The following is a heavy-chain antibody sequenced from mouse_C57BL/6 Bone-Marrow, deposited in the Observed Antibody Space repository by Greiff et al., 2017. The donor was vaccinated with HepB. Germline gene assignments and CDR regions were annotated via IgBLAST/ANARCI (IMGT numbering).Heavy chain of an antibody. CDR2: IDPSDSET. Sequence: QVQLKQPGAELVRPGSSVKLSCKASGYTFTSYWMHWVKQRPIQGLEWIGNIDPSDSETHYNQKFKDKATLTVDKYSSTAYMQLSSLTSEDSEVYYCARDYYGRSYDYAIDYWGQGTSVTVSS. CDR3: ARDYYGRSYDYAIDY. CDR1: GYTFTSYW. V-gene: IGHV1-52*01. J-gene: IGHJ4*01. D-gene: IGHD1-1*01.